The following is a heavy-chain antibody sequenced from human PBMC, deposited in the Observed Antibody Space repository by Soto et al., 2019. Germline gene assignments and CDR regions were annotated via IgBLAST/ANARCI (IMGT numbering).Heavy chain of an antibody. CDR1: GGSVSSSSYY. CDR3: ARRRFMVRGVNDAFDI. J-gene: IGHJ3*02. CDR2: IYYSGST. D-gene: IGHD3-10*01. Sequence: SETLSLTCTVSGGSVSSSSYYWGWIRQPPGKGLEWIGSIYYSGSTYYNPSLKSRVTISVDTSKNQFSLKLSSVTAADTAVYYCARRRFMVRGVNDAFDIWGQGTMVTVSS. V-gene: IGHV4-39*01.